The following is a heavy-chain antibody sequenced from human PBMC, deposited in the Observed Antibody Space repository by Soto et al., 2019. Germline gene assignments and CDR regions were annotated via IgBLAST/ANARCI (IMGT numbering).Heavy chain of an antibody. CDR2: ISYDGSVK. V-gene: IGHV3-30*18. J-gene: IGHJ4*02. CDR3: AKDEYYYSRSGYYIFDS. Sequence: KGLEWVAIISYDGSVKYYADSVKGRFTISRDNSKKTLYLQMNSLRPEDTALYYCAKDEYYYSRSGYYIFDSWGQGTLLTVSS. D-gene: IGHD3-22*01.